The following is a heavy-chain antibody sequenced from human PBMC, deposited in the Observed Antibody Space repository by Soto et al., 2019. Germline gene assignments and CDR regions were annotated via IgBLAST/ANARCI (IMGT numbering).Heavy chain of an antibody. Sequence: EVQLEESGGALVQPGRSLRLSCAASGFTFDDYAMYWVRQVLGKGLEWVSSISWNSGNIGYADCVKGRFTTSRDNAENSLSLQMNKLRPEDTALYYCVRSKGGYSYGTPFDYWGQGTLVTVSS. CDR2: ISWNSGNI. J-gene: IGHJ4*02. CDR1: GFTFDDYA. D-gene: IGHD5-18*01. CDR3: VRSKGGYSYGTPFDY. V-gene: IGHV3-9*01.